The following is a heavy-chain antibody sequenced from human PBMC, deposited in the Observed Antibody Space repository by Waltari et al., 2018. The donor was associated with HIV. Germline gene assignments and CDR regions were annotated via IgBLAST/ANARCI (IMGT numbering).Heavy chain of an antibody. CDR1: GGSISSGGYY. V-gene: IGHV4-31*02. CDR3: ARDGESSYYDGSSPNWFDP. CDR2: IYYSGST. Sequence: QVELQESGPGLVKPSRTLYLTWPIHGGSISSGGYYWRWIRQHPGKGLEWIGFIYYSGSTYYNPSLKSRVTISVDTSKNQFSLKLSSVTAADTAVYYCARDGESSYYDGSSPNWFDPWGQGTLVAVSS. J-gene: IGHJ5*02. D-gene: IGHD3-22*01.